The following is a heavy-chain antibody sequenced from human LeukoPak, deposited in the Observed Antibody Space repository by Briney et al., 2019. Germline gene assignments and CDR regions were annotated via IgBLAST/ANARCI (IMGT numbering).Heavy chain of an antibody. J-gene: IGHJ6*02. CDR3: ARLPYSGSYLYYGMDV. CDR2: IIPILGIA. V-gene: IGHV1-69*04. D-gene: IGHD1-26*01. Sequence: GASVKVSCKASGGTFSSYAISWVRQAPGQGLEWMGRIIPILGIANYAQKFQGRVTITADKSTSTAYMELSSLRSEDTAVYYCARLPYSGSYLYYGMDVWGQGTTVTVSS. CDR1: GGTFSSYA.